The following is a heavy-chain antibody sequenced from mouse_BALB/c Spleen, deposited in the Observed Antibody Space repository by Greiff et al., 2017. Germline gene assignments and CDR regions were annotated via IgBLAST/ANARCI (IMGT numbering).Heavy chain of an antibody. J-gene: IGHJ4*01. CDR2: ILPGSGST. CDR1: GYTFSSYW. CDR3: ARSGDSYDYDHYAMDY. D-gene: IGHD2-4*01. Sequence: QVQLQQSGAELMKPGASVKISCKATGYTFSSYWIEWVKQRPGHGLEWIGEILPGSGSTNYNEKFKGKATFTADTSSNTAYMQLSSLTSEDSAVYYCARSGDSYDYDHYAMDYWGQGTSVTVSS. V-gene: IGHV1-9*01.